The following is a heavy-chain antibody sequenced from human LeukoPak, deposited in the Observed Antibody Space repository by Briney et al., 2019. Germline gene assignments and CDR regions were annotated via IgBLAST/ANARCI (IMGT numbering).Heavy chain of an antibody. CDR1: GGSISSYY. J-gene: IGHJ4*02. V-gene: IGHV4-59*12. Sequence: SETLSLTCTVSGGSISSYYWSWIRQPPGKGLEWIGYIYYSGSTNYNPSLKSRVTISVDTSNNQLSLKLSSVTAADTAVYYCAREIVGGFNPGAYWGQGTLVTVSS. CDR3: AREIVGGFNPGAY. CDR2: IYYSGST. D-gene: IGHD1-14*01.